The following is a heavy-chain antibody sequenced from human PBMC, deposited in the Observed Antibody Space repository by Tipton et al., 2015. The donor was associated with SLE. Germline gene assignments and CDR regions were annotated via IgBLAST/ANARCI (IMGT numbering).Heavy chain of an antibody. D-gene: IGHD5-24*01. CDR3: GRARVGMGYVFDV. CDR2: IYHSGST. Sequence: SLRLSCAVSGGSISSSNWWSWVRQPPGKGLEWIGEIYHSGSTNYNPSLKSRVTISADTSKNQFSLRLTSVTAADTALYYCGRARVGMGYVFDVWGQGTMVTVSS. CDR1: GGSISSSNW. J-gene: IGHJ3*01. V-gene: IGHV4-4*02.